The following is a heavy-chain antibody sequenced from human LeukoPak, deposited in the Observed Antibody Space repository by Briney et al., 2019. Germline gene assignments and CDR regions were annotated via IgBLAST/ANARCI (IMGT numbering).Heavy chain of an antibody. D-gene: IGHD3-22*01. Sequence: GASVTVSFTASGYTFTGYYMHWVRQAPGQGLEWMGWINPNSGGTNYAQKFQGRVTMTRDTPISTAYMELSRLRSDDTAVYYCASAREYYDSSGYYYYYWGEGTLVTVSS. CDR1: GYTFTGYY. V-gene: IGHV1-2*02. J-gene: IGHJ4*02. CDR2: INPNSGGT. CDR3: ASAREYYDSSGYYYYY.